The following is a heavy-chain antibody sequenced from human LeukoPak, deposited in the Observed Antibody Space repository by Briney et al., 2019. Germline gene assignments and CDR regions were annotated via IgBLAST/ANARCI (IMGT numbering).Heavy chain of an antibody. CDR3: ARHNGITFDY. D-gene: IGHD1/OR15-1a*01. CDR1: GGSISGSSYY. Sequence: SETLSLTCTVSGGSISGSSYYWGWIRQPPGKGLEWIGSIYYSGSTHYNPSLKSRVTISVDTSKDQFSLKLSSVTAADTAVYYCARHNGITFDYWGQGTLVTVSS. J-gene: IGHJ4*02. V-gene: IGHV4-39*01. CDR2: IYYSGST.